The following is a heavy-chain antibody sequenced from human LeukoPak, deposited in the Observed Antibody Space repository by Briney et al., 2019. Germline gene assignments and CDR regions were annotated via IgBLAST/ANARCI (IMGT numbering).Heavy chain of an antibody. J-gene: IGHJ4*02. CDR2: ISSSSSTI. D-gene: IGHD3-16*02. CDR1: GFTFSSYS. Sequence: GGSLRLSCAASGFTFSSYSMNWVRQAPGKGLEGVSYISSSSSTIYYADSVKGRFTISRDNAKNSLYLQMNSLRAEDTAVYYCAREYDYVWGSYRYRGVDYWGQGTLVTVSS. V-gene: IGHV3-48*01. CDR3: AREYDYVWGSYRYRGVDY.